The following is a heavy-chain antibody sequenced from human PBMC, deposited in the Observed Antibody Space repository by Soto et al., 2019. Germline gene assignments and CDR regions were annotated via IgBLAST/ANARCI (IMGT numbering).Heavy chain of an antibody. Sequence: QVQLQQWGAGLLKPSETLSLTCAVYGGSFSGYYWSWIRQPPGKGLEWIGEINHSGSTNYNPSLQSRVTISVDTSKNQFSLKLSSVTAADTAVYYCARGSRIAAAGGWFDPWGQGTLVTVSS. CDR2: INHSGST. J-gene: IGHJ5*02. CDR1: GGSFSGYY. V-gene: IGHV4-34*01. D-gene: IGHD6-13*01. CDR3: ARGSRIAAAGGWFDP.